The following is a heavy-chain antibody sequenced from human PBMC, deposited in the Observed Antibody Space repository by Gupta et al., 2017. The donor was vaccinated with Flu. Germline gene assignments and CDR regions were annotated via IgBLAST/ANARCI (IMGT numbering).Heavy chain of an antibody. D-gene: IGHD2-8*02. Sequence: RQAPGRGIEWRGVVNTTADKKTLADKFQGRLALTSDTSTNTFYMELSGLRSDDTAVYYCARDSSEEKYWWFDPWGQGTLVIVSS. CDR3: ARDSSEEKYWWFDP. J-gene: IGHJ5*02. V-gene: IGHV1-46*03. CDR2: VNTTADKK.